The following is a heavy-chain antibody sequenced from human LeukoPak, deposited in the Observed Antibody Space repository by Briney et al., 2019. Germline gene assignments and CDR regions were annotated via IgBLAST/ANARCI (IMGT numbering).Heavy chain of an antibody. V-gene: IGHV4-59*12. CDR3: ASGGSDYYDSSGYQFDY. CDR1: GGSISSYY. D-gene: IGHD3-22*01. J-gene: IGHJ4*02. CDR2: IYYSGST. Sequence: SETLSLTCTVSGGSISSYYRSWIRQPPGKGLEWIGYIYYSGSTNYNPSLKSRVTISVDTSKNQFSLKLSSVTAADTAVYYCASGGSDYYDSSGYQFDYWGQGTLVTVSS.